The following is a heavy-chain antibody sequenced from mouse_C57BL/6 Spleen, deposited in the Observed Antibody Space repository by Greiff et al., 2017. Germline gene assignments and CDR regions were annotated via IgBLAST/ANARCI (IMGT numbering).Heavy chain of an antibody. CDR1: GYSITSGYY. Sequence: EVKLVESGPGLVKPSQSLSLTCSVTGYSITSGYYWNWIRQFPGNKLEWMGYISYDGSNNYNPSLKNRISITRDTSKNQFFLKLNTVTTEDTATYYCARDLTGTRYFDVWGTGTTVTVSS. V-gene: IGHV3-6*01. D-gene: IGHD4-1*01. J-gene: IGHJ1*03. CDR2: ISYDGSN. CDR3: ARDLTGTRYFDV.